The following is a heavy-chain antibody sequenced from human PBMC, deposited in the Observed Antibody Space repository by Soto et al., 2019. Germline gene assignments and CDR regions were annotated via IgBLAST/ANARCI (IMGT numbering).Heavy chain of an antibody. V-gene: IGHV4-30-4*01. J-gene: IGHJ4*02. CDR1: GGSISNGDYY. D-gene: IGHD3-22*01. CDR3: ARRSSGYYYGNFDY. Sequence: SETLSLTCTVSGGSISNGDYYWNWIRQPPGKGLEWIGYIYHSGSTYYNPSLKSRVTISIDTSKRQFSLKVSSVTAADTAVYFCARRSSGYYYGNFDYWGQGTLVTSPQ. CDR2: IYHSGST.